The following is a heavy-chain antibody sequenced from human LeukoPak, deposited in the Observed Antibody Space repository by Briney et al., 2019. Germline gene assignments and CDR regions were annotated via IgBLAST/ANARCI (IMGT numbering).Heavy chain of an antibody. J-gene: IGHJ4*02. Sequence: GASVKVSCKVSGYTLTELSMHWVRQAPGKGLEWMGGFDPEDGETIYAQKFQGRVTMTEDTSTDTAYMELSSLRSEDTAVYYCATGVHSGYDLYSDYWGQGTLVTVSS. CDR1: GYTLTELS. CDR2: FDPEDGET. V-gene: IGHV1-24*01. CDR3: ATGVHSGYDLYSDY. D-gene: IGHD5-12*01.